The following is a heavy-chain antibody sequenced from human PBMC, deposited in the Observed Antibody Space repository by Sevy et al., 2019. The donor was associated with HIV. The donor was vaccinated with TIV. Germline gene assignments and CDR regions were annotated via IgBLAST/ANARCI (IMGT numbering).Heavy chain of an antibody. CDR1: GGSISSGTYY. CDR2: IYYGGTS. V-gene: IGHV4-39*01. J-gene: IGHJ4*02. CDR3: ARGGGNSEWGYYFDF. D-gene: IGHD2-21*02. Sequence: SETLSLTCTVSGGSISSGTYYWGWIRQPPGKGLEWIGNIYYGGTSYSNPSLKSRVTISVDTSKNQFSLNLRSVTAADTAVFYCARGGGNSEWGYYFDFWGQGTLVTVSS.